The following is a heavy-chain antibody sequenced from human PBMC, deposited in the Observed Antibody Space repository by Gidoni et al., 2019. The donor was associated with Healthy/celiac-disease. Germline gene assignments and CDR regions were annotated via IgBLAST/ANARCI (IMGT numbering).Heavy chain of an antibody. V-gene: IGHV1-46*01. CDR2: INPSGGST. Sequence: QVQLVQSGAEVKKPGASVKVSCKASGYTFTSYYMHWVRQAPGQGLEWMGIINPSGGSTIYAQKFQGRVTMTRDTSTNTVYMELSSLRSEDTAVYYCARLAVGGIYGDKGDYWGQGTLVTVSS. J-gene: IGHJ4*02. CDR3: ARLAVGGIYGDKGDY. D-gene: IGHD4-17*01. CDR1: GYTFTSYY.